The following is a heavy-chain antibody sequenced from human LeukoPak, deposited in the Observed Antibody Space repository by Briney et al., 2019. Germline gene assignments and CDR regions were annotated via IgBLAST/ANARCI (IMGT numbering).Heavy chain of an antibody. J-gene: IGHJ4*02. Sequence: SGTLSLTCAVSGGSISSSNWWSWVRQPPGKGLEWIGEIYHSGSTNYNPSLKSRVTISVDKSKNQFSLKLSSVTAADTAVYYCARVRRYSSSASFDYWGQGTLVTVSS. CDR3: ARVRRYSSSASFDY. D-gene: IGHD6-6*01. CDR1: GGSISSSNW. V-gene: IGHV4-4*02. CDR2: IYHSGST.